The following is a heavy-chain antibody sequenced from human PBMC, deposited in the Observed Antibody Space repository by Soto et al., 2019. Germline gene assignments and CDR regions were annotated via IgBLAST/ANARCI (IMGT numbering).Heavy chain of an antibody. J-gene: IGHJ4*02. D-gene: IGHD3-16*01. CDR1: GFSLSTSGVG. CDR3: AHRRRGRYFDY. CDR2: IYWDDDK. V-gene: IGHV2-5*02. Sequence: QITLKESGPTLVKPTQTLTLTCTFSGFSLSTSGVGVDWIRQPLGQALEWLAPIYWDDDKRYSPCLKSRLTLTKDTSKNQVVLTMTNMDPVDTATYYCAHRRRGRYFDYCGQGTLVSVSS.